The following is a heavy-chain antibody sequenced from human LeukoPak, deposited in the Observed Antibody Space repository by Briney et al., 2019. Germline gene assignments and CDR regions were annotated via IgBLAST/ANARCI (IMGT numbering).Heavy chain of an antibody. CDR3: AKYPLIPTTAEGGYFDY. Sequence: GRSLRLSCAASGFTFSSYAMHWVRQAPGKGLEWVAVISYDGGNHYYADSVKGRFTISRDNSKNTLYLQMNSLRAEDTAVYYCAKYPLIPTTAEGGYFDYWGQGTLVTVSS. D-gene: IGHD1-1*01. V-gene: IGHV3-30*18. CDR2: ISYDGGNH. CDR1: GFTFSSYA. J-gene: IGHJ4*02.